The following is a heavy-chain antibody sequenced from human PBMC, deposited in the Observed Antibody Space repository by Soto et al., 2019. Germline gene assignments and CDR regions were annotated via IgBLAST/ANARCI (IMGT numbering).Heavy chain of an antibody. CDR1: GGTFSSYA. CDR3: ARAPRYHYSSGWLGPWFDP. D-gene: IGHD6-19*01. V-gene: IGHV1-69*13. Sequence: GASVKVSCKASGGTFSSYAISWVRQAPGQGLEWMGGIIPIFGTANYAQKFQGRVTITADESTSTAYMELSSLRSEDTAVYYCARAPRYHYSSGWLGPWFDPWGQGTLVTVSS. CDR2: IIPIFGTA. J-gene: IGHJ5*02.